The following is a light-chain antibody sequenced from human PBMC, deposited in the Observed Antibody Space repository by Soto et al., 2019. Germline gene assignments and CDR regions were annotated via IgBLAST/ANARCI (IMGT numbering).Light chain of an antibody. CDR3: QQSYRTSWT. CDR2: AAS. J-gene: IGKJ1*01. CDR1: QDISNY. V-gene: IGKV1-39*01. Sequence: DIQMTQSPSSLSPSVGDRVTITCQASQDISNYVNWYKQKQGKAPKXXSYAASSLQSGVPSRFSGSGAGTDFTLTISSLKPEDFETYYCQQSYRTSWTFGQGTKVDIK.